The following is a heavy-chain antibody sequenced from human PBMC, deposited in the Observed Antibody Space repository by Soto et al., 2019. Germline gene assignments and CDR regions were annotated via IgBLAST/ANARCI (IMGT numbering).Heavy chain of an antibody. Sequence: EVQLLESGGGLVQPGGSPRLSCGASGFTFSTYAMNWVRQAPGKGLEWVAAISGSGGGTYYADSVKGRFTISRDNSKNSLFLHMNSLRAEDRAVYFCTKGGRIVATTYNLDVWGQGTTVAVSS. D-gene: IGHD1-26*01. CDR2: ISGSGGGT. J-gene: IGHJ6*02. CDR3: TKGGRIVATTYNLDV. CDR1: GFTFSTYA. V-gene: IGHV3-23*01.